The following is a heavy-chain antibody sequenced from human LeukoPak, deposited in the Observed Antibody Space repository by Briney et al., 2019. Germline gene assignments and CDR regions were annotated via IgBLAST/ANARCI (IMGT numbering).Heavy chain of an antibody. CDR1: GFTFTSYA. J-gene: IGHJ5*02. CDR3: ARASGLRSFTLIS. V-gene: IGHV3-23*01. D-gene: IGHD3-3*01. CDR2: ISDGTAGT. Sequence: GGSLRLSCAASGFTFTSYAMNWFRQAPGKGLEWVSRISDGTAGTYYADSVKGRFTISRDNSKNTLYLQMNSLRAEDTAVYYCARASGLRSFTLISWGLGTLVTVSS.